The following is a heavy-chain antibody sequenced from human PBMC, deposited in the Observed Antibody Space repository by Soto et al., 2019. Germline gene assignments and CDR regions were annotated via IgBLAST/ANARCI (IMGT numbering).Heavy chain of an antibody. CDR3: ARNILGGPTVF. Sequence: QVQLVQSGAEEKKPGASVKVSCQASGYTFTAHAMHWVRQAPGQGLEWMGWINTGKGDTKYSQKFQGRITITRDTSASTTYMELSSLKSEDTALYYCARNILGGPTVFWGPGTLVTVSS. D-gene: IGHD1-1*01. J-gene: IGHJ4*02. V-gene: IGHV1-3*04. CDR1: GYTFTAHA. CDR2: INTGKGDT.